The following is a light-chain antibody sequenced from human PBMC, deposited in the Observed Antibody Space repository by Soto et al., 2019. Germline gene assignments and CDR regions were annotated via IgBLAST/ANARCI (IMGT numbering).Light chain of an antibody. V-gene: IGKV2-28*01. CDR1: QSLLYRDGRTF. CDR3: MQALQTHT. Sequence: DIVMTQSPLSLAVTPGEPASISCRSSQSLLYRDGRTFLDWYLQRPGQSPQVLIYLASKRASGVPDRFSGSGSGTDFTLKISRVEAEDVGIYYCMQALQTHTFGGGTRVEIK. J-gene: IGKJ4*01. CDR2: LAS.